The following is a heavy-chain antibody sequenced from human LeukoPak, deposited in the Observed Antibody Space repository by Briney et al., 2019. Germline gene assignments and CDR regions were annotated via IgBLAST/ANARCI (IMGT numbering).Heavy chain of an antibody. CDR2: INTNTGNP. CDR1: GYTFTRYA. V-gene: IGHV7-4-1*02. J-gene: IGHJ5*02. CDR3: ARGSTSNYFDP. Sequence: ASVKVSCKASGYTFTRYAMNWVRQAPGQGLEWMGWINTNTGNPTYAQGFTGRFVFSLDTSVSTAYMQISSLKAEDTAVYFCARGSTSNYFDPWGQGTLVTVSS. D-gene: IGHD2/OR15-2a*01.